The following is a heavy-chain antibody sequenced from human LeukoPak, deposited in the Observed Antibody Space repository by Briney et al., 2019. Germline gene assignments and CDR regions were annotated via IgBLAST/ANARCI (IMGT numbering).Heavy chain of an antibody. CDR3: ARHRCSSTTCSFDS. J-gene: IGHJ4*02. V-gene: IGHV3-20*01. CDR2: ISWKGDTT. CDR1: GFTFSSHA. D-gene: IGHD2-2*01. Sequence: GGSLRLSCAASGFTFSSHAMTWVRQTPGKGPEWVSLISWKGDTTAYAESVRGRFTISRDNAKNSLYLHMNSLRPEDTAFYHCARHRCSSTTCSFDSWGQGSLVTVSS.